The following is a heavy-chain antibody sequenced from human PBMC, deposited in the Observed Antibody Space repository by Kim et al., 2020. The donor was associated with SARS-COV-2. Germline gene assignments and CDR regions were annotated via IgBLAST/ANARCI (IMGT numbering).Heavy chain of an antibody. CDR2: MNPNSGNT. CDR3: ARGGYDFWSGYPGNWFDP. CDR1: GYTFTSYD. J-gene: IGHJ5*02. Sequence: ASVKVSCKASGYTFTSYDINWVRQATGQGLEWMGWMNPNSGNTGYAQKFQGRVTMTRNTSISTAYMELSSLRSEDTAVYYCARGGYDFWSGYPGNWFDPWGQGTLVTVSS. D-gene: IGHD3-3*01. V-gene: IGHV1-8*01.